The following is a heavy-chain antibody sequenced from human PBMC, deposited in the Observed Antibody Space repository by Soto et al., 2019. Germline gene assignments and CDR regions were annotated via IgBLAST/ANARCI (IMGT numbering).Heavy chain of an antibody. V-gene: IGHV5-51*01. J-gene: IGHJ4*02. CDR2: IYPGDSDT. D-gene: IGHD5-12*01. Sequence: TGESLKISCKGSGYSFTSYWIGWVRQMPGKGLEWMGIIYPGDSDTRYSPSFQGQVTISADKSISTAYLQWSSLKASDTAMYYCASARPEMATIPYYWGQGTLVTVSS. CDR3: ASARPEMATIPYY. CDR1: GYSFTSYW.